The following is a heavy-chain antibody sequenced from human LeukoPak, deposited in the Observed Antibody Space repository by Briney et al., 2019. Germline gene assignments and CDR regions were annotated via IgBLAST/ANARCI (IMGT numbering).Heavy chain of an antibody. Sequence: GGSLRLSRAASGFTFSSYEMNWVRQAPGQGLEWGSYISSSGSTIYYAGSVKGRFTISRDNAKNSLYLQMNSLRAEDTAVYYCAELGITMIGGVWGKGTTVTISS. CDR1: GFTFSSYE. CDR2: ISSSGSTI. D-gene: IGHD3-10*02. CDR3: AELGITMIGGV. V-gene: IGHV3-48*03. J-gene: IGHJ6*04.